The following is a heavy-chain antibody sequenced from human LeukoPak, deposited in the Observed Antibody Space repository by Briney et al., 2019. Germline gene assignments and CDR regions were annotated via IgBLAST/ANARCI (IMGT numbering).Heavy chain of an antibody. D-gene: IGHD6-6*01. CDR2: INHSGST. J-gene: IGHJ4*02. CDR3: AGGAQTFDY. Sequence: SETLSLTCAVYGGSFSGYYWSWIRQPPRKGLEWIGEINHSGSTNYNPSLKSRVTISVDTSKNQFSLKLSSVTAADTAVYYCAGGAQTFDYWGQGTLVTVSS. V-gene: IGHV4-34*01. CDR1: GGSFSGYY.